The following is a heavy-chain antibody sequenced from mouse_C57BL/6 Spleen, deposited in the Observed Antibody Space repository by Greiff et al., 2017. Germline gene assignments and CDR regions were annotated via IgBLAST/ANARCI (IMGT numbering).Heavy chain of an antibody. J-gene: IGHJ4*01. Sequence: VQLQQSGGGLVQPGGSLKLSCAASGIDFSRYWMSWVRRAPGKGLEWIGEINPDSSTINYAPSLKDKFIISRDNAKNTLYLQMSKVRSEDTALYYCARHGYGRSLYYAMDYWGQGTSVTVSS. CDR2: INPDSSTI. CDR3: ARHGYGRSLYYAMDY. V-gene: IGHV4-1*01. D-gene: IGHD1-1*01. CDR1: GIDFSRYW.